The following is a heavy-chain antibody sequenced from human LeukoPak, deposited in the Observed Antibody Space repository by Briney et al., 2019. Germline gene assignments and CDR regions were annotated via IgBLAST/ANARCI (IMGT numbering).Heavy chain of an antibody. CDR1: GFAFSDHY. Sequence: GGPLRLSCAASGFAFSDHYMDWVRQAPGKGLEWVGRTRNKANSYTTEYAASVKGRFTISRDDSKNSLYLQMNSLKTEDTAVYYCARGPPGYCSGGSCYQLVYWGQGTLVTVSS. J-gene: IGHJ4*02. CDR2: TRNKANSYTT. V-gene: IGHV3-72*01. CDR3: ARGPPGYCSGGSCYQLVY. D-gene: IGHD2-15*01.